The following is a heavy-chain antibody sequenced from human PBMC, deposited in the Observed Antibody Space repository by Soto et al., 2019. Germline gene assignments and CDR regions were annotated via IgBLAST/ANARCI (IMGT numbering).Heavy chain of an antibody. CDR1: GFSLTTSGVG. J-gene: IGHJ4*02. Sequence: QITLKESGPTLVRPTQTLTLTCTFSGFSLTTSGVGVGWIRQPPGKALEWLAVIYWDDDKRYSSSLKSRLTITKDTSKNQVVLTMTTMDPVDTATYYCAHHPYYGLGSYSFDYRGQGTLVTVSS. D-gene: IGHD3-10*01. V-gene: IGHV2-5*02. CDR2: IYWDDDK. CDR3: AHHPYYGLGSYSFDY.